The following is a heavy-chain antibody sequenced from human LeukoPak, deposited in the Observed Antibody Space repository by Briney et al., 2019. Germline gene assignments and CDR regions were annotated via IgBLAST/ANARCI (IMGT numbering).Heavy chain of an antibody. CDR1: GFTFNNYA. Sequence: GGSLRLSCAASGFTFNNYAMSWVRQAPVKGLEWVSGISGSGGNTYYADSVKGRFTISRDNSKNPLFLQMNSLTADDTAVFYCAKTLGYCTTTSCVRGGMDVWGKGTTVTVSS. V-gene: IGHV3-23*01. D-gene: IGHD2-2*01. J-gene: IGHJ6*04. CDR2: ISGSGGNT. CDR3: AKTLGYCTTTSCVRGGMDV.